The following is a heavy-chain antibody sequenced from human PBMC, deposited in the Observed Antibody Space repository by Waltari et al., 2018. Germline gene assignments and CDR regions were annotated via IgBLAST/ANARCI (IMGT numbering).Heavy chain of an antibody. CDR2: ITSDGGRT. V-gene: IGHV3-74*01. D-gene: IGHD2-15*01. CDR1: GFTFSSYW. J-gene: IGHJ6*02. CDR3: ATHRPGGYGMDV. Sequence: EVQLMESGGGLVQPGGSLRLSCAASGFTFSSYWMHWVRQVPGKGLVWVSAITSDGGRTRYADSEKGRFTISRDNAKNTLYLQMNSLRADDTAVYYCATHRPGGYGMDVWGHGTTVTVSS.